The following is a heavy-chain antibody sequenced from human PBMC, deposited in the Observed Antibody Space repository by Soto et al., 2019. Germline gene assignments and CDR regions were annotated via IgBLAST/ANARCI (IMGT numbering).Heavy chain of an antibody. Sequence: GGSLRLSCAASGFTCTTYAMNWVRQAPGKWLEWVSTISGSGSSTFYADSVKGRFTISRDNSKNTLYLQMNSLRAEDTAVYYGAKDLTRYSGALDGLDVWGQGTTVTASS. CDR1: GFTCTTYA. CDR3: AKDLTRYSGALDGLDV. J-gene: IGHJ6*02. D-gene: IGHD5-12*01. V-gene: IGHV3-23*01. CDR2: ISGSGSST.